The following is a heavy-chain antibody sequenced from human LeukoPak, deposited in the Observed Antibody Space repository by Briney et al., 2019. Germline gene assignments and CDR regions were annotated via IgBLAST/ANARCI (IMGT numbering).Heavy chain of an antibody. CDR2: IRSKAYGGTT. CDR1: GFTFGDYA. CDR3: TRVRGAEMGYCSGGSCYSGRWYYFDY. Sequence: PGGSLRLSRTASGFTFGDYAMSWVRQAPGKGLEWVGFIRSKAYGGTTEYAASVKGRFTISRDDSKSIAYLQMNSLKTEDTAVYYCTRVRGAEMGYCSGGSCYSGRWYYFDYWGQGTLVTVSS. D-gene: IGHD2-15*01. J-gene: IGHJ4*02. V-gene: IGHV3-49*04.